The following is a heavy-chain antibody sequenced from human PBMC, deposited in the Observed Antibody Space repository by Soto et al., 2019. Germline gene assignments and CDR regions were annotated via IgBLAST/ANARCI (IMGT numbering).Heavy chain of an antibody. V-gene: IGHV1-46*01. CDR2: INPSNGRT. CDR1: GYAFSSNY. CDR3: ARRGFDY. Sequence: QVQRVQSGAEVKKPGASVKVSCKASGYAFSSNYIHWVRQAPGQGLEWMGVINPSNGRTTYAQNFQDRVTMTRDTSTSTVYIELRSLRSDDTALYYCARRGFDYWGQGTPVTVSS. J-gene: IGHJ4*02.